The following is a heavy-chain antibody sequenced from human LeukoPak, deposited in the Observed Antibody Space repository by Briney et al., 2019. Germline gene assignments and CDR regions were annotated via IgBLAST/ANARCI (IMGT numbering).Heavy chain of an antibody. D-gene: IGHD2-8*01. Sequence: ASVKVSCKVSGYTLTELSMHWVRQAPGKGLEWMGGFDPEDGETIYAQKYQGRVTMTEDTSTDTAYMELSSLRSEDTAVYYCAKPRGGVYAYDAFDIWGQGTMVTVSS. CDR1: GYTLTELS. CDR2: FDPEDGET. CDR3: AKPRGGVYAYDAFDI. J-gene: IGHJ3*02. V-gene: IGHV1-24*01.